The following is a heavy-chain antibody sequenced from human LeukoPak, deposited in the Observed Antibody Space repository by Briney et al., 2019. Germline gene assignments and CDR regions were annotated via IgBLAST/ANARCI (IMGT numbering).Heavy chain of an antibody. CDR3: ARDDYRY. V-gene: IGHV4-59*01. J-gene: IGHJ4*02. Sequence: SETLSLTCTVSGGSISSYYWSWIRQPPGKGLEWIGYIYYSGSTNYNPSLKSRVTISVDTSKNQFSLKLSSVTAADTAVYYCARDDYRYWGQGTLVTVSS. CDR1: GGSISSYY. D-gene: IGHD4/OR15-4a*01. CDR2: IYYSGST.